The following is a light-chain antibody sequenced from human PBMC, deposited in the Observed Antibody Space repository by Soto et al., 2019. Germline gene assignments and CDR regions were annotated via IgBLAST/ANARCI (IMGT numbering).Light chain of an antibody. V-gene: IGLV2-14*01. CDR2: EVN. CDR3: NSYTRSSTYV. CDR1: SSDVGGYNY. Sequence: QSVLTQPASVSGSPGQSITISCTGTSSDVGGYNYVSWYQQHPGKAPKLMIYEVNNRPSGVSNRFSGSKSGNTASLTISGLQAEDEADYYCNSYTRSSTYVLGTGTKVTVL. J-gene: IGLJ1*01.